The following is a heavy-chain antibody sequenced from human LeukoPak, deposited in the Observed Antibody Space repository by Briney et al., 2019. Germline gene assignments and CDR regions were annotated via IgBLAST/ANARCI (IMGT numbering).Heavy chain of an antibody. J-gene: IGHJ6*02. CDR3: ARDSRITMVRGGKGYGMDV. Sequence: ASVKVSCKASGYTFTGYYMHWVRQAPGQGLEWMGWINPNSGGTNYAQKFQGRVTMTRDTSISTAYMELSRLRSDDTAVYYCARDSRITMVRGGKGYGMDVWGQGTTVTVSS. D-gene: IGHD3-10*01. CDR2: INPNSGGT. V-gene: IGHV1-2*02. CDR1: GYTFTGYY.